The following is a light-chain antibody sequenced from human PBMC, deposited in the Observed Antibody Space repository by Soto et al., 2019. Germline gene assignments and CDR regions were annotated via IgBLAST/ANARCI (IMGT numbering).Light chain of an antibody. Sequence: QSALTQPASVSGSPGQSITISCTGTSSDVGGYNYVSWYQQHPGKAPKLMIYDVSNRPSGVSNRFSGSKSGNTASLTISGLQAEDAAHYYCSSYTSSSTQVFGGGTKLTVL. J-gene: IGLJ2*01. CDR2: DVS. CDR3: SSYTSSSTQV. CDR1: SSDVGGYNY. V-gene: IGLV2-14*01.